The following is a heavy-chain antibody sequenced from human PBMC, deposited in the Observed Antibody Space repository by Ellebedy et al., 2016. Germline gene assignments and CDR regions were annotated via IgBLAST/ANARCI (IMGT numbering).Heavy chain of an antibody. V-gene: IGHV3-23*01. CDR2: ISGAGYTT. Sequence: GGSLRLSXATSGFTFSNYFMTWIRRAPGKGLEWVATISGAGYTTFFADSVKGRFTISRDNSKNTLYLQMNNPRVDDTALYYCRQGHYFDQWGQGALVTVSS. J-gene: IGHJ4*02. CDR1: GFTFSNYF. CDR3: RQGHYFDQ.